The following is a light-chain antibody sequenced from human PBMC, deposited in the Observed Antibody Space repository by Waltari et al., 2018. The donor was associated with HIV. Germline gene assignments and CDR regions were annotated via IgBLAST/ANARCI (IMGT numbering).Light chain of an antibody. Sequence: SVRTQPPSAAGTPGQRFNISCSGSSDNICGRYVYWYQRVPGAAPKALILRNTQRPSGVHARVSASKSGTPAFLAITGLRSDDEAEYYCATWHDRLWVFGGGTKVTVL. CDR3: ATWHDRLWV. CDR2: RNT. V-gene: IGLV1-47*01. J-gene: IGLJ2*01. CDR1: SDNICGRY.